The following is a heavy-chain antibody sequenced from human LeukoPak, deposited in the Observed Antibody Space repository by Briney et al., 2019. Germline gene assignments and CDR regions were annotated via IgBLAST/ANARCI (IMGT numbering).Heavy chain of an antibody. J-gene: IGHJ5*02. CDR3: ARGLHLEGFDP. Sequence: ASVKVSCKASGYTFTSYYMHWVRQAPGQGLEWMGGIIPIFGTANYAQKFQGRVTITTDESTSTAYMELSSLRSEDTAVYYCARGLHLEGFDPWGQGTLVTVSS. CDR1: GYTFTSYY. V-gene: IGHV1-69*05. D-gene: IGHD5-24*01. CDR2: IIPIFGTA.